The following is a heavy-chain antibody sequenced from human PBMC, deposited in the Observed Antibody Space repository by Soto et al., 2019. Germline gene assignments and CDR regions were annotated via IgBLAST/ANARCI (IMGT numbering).Heavy chain of an antibody. CDR1: GYTFTSYA. CDR3: ARGPDRAWNPGSSSFDI. J-gene: IGHJ3*02. Sequence: QVQLVQSGAEVKKPGASVKVSCKASGYTFTSYAMHWVRQAPGQRLEWMGWINAGNGNTKYSQKFQGRVTITRDTSASTAYMELSSLRSEDTAVYYCARGPDRAWNPGSSSFDIWGQGTMVTVSS. V-gene: IGHV1-3*01. CDR2: INAGNGNT. D-gene: IGHD1-1*01.